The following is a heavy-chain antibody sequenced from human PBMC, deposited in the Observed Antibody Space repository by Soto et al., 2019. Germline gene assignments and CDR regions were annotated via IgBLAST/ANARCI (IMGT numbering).Heavy chain of an antibody. J-gene: IGHJ4*02. CDR3: ARRHGDPSSAAGFDY. CDR1: GYIFTDFS. Sequence: QIQLVQSGAEVQRPGASVKVSCKASGYIFTDFSISWVRQAPGQGLEWIGWIGTYSGRSDSAQKVRGRLTMTTDTSTTPAYIDLRSLRFDDTAVYYCARRHGDPSSAAGFDYWGQGTLVSVSS. D-gene: IGHD2-15*01. V-gene: IGHV1-18*01. CDR2: IGTYSGRS.